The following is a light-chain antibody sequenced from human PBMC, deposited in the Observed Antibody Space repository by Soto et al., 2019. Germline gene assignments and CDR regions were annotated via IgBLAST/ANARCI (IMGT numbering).Light chain of an antibody. Sequence: DIQLTQSPSFQSASAGDRVTITCRASQGISSFLAWYQQKPGRAPKLLIYAASTLQSGVPSRFSGSGSGTDFTLTISSLQPEDFATYYCQQSYRTPPITFGQGTRLEIK. CDR2: AAS. V-gene: IGKV1-39*01. J-gene: IGKJ5*01. CDR3: QQSYRTPPIT. CDR1: QGISSF.